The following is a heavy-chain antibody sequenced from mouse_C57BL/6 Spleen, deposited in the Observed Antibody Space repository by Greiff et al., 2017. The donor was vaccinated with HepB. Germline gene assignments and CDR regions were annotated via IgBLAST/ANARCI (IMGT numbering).Heavy chain of an antibody. CDR2: IDPSDSYT. CDR1: GYTFTSYW. CDR3: ARAQNYGSSYDYAMDD. J-gene: IGHJ4*01. Sequence: QVQLQQPGAELVMPGASVKLSCKASGYTFTSYWMHWVKQRPGQGLEWIGEIDPSDSYTNYNQKFKGKSTLTVDKSTSTAYMQLRSLTSEDSAVYYCARAQNYGSSYDYAMDDWGQGTAVTVSS. D-gene: IGHD1-1*01. V-gene: IGHV1-69*01.